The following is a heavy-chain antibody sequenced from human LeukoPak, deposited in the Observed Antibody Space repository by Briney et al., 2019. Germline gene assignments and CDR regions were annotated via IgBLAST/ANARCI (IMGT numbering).Heavy chain of an antibody. J-gene: IGHJ3*02. Sequence: SETLSLTCAVYGGSFSGYYWSWIRQPPGKGLEWIGEINHSGSTNYNPSLKSRVTISVDTSKNQFSLKLSSVTAADTVVYYCARDRITGTTSGAFDIWGQGTMVTVSS. D-gene: IGHD1-7*01. CDR2: INHSGST. CDR3: ARDRITGTTSGAFDI. V-gene: IGHV4-34*01. CDR1: GGSFSGYY.